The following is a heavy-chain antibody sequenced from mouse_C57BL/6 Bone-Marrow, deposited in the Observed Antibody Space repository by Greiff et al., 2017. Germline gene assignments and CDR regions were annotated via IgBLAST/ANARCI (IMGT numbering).Heavy chain of an antibody. D-gene: IGHD4-1*01. J-gene: IGHJ3*01. Sequence: VKLQESGAELMKPGASVKLSCKATGYTFTGYWIEWVKQRPGHGLEWIGEILPGSGSTYYNEKFKGKATFTADQSSNTAYMQLSGLTTEDSAIYYCARKANWAWFAYWGQGTLVTVSA. CDR2: ILPGSGST. CDR1: GYTFTGYW. CDR3: ARKANWAWFAY. V-gene: IGHV1-9*01.